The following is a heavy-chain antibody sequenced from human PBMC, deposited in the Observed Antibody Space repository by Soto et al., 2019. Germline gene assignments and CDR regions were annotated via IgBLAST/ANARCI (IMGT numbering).Heavy chain of an antibody. Sequence: QVQLVQSGAEVKNPGASVKVSCKASGYTLTNYGISWVRQAPGQGLEWMGWISAYNGHANYAQKFQGRVTMTTDRPTNTAYMELRSLGSADTDEYYCAREGYCRSTACYGGYYYMDVWGKGTTVTVSS. CDR3: AREGYCRSTACYGGYYYMDV. CDR1: GYTLTNYG. D-gene: IGHD2-2*01. J-gene: IGHJ6*03. V-gene: IGHV1-18*01. CDR2: ISAYNGHA.